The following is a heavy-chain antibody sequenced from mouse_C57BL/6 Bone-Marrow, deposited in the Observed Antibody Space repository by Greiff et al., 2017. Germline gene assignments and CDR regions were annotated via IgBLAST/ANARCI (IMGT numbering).Heavy chain of an antibody. Sequence: EVMLVESEGGLVQPGSSMKLSCTASGFTFSDYYMAWVRQVPEKGLEWVANINYDGSSTYYLDSLKNRFIFSRDNAKNILYLHMSSLTSEDTATYYYARAGGTHFDYWGQGTTLTVSS. CDR2: INYDGSST. V-gene: IGHV5-16*01. D-gene: IGHD2-14*01. J-gene: IGHJ2*01. CDR1: GFTFSDYY. CDR3: ARAGGTHFDY.